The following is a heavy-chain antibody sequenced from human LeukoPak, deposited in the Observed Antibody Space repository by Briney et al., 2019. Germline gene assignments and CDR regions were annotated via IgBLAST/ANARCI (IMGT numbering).Heavy chain of an antibody. J-gene: IGHJ4*02. D-gene: IGHD5-18*01. Sequence: ASVEVSCKASGYTFTSYYMHWVRQAPGQGLEWMGIINPSGGSTSYAQKFQGRVTMTRDMSTSTVYMELSSLRSEDTAVYYCARDPPPSRYSYGQYYFDYWGQGTLVTVSS. V-gene: IGHV1-46*01. CDR3: ARDPPPSRYSYGQYYFDY. CDR1: GYTFTSYY. CDR2: INPSGGST.